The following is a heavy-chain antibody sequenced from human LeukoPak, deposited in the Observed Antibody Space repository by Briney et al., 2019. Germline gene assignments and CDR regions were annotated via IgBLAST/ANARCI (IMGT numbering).Heavy chain of an antibody. CDR2: IEIGSNTI. Sequence: GGSLRLSCAVSGFTFSNYCMNWVRQAPGKGLEWVSYIEIGSNTIYYADSVKGRFTISRDNAKNSLYLQMNSLRDEDTAVYYCARDQHLSSDFWGQGTVVPVSS. CDR1: GFTFSNYC. CDR3: ARDQHLSSDF. D-gene: IGHD6-13*01. V-gene: IGHV3-48*02. J-gene: IGHJ4*02.